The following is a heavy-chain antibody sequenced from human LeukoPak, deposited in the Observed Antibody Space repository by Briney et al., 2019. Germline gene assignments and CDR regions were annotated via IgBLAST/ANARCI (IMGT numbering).Heavy chain of an antibody. CDR1: GFTLSSYA. CDR2: ISYDGSNK. CDR3: ARDLRYYGSGSYTGTFDY. V-gene: IGHV3-30-3*01. J-gene: IGHJ4*02. D-gene: IGHD3-10*01. Sequence: GGSLRLSCAASGFTLSSYAMHWVRQAPGKGLEWVAVISYDGSNKYYADSVKGRFTISRDNSKNTLYLQMNSLRAEDTAVYYCARDLRYYGSGSYTGTFDYWGQGTLVTVSS.